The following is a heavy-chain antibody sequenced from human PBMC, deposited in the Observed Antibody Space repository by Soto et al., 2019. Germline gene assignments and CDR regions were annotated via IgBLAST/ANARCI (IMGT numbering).Heavy chain of an antibody. V-gene: IGHV4-59*01. D-gene: IGHD4-17*01. CDR1: GGSISSYY. Sequence: SETLSLTCTVSGGSISSYYWSWIRQPPGKGLEWIGYIYYSGSTNYNPSLKSRVTISVDTSKNQFSLKLSSVTAADTAVYYCARAVPNYGDSFDYWGQGTLVTVSS. J-gene: IGHJ4*02. CDR3: ARAVPNYGDSFDY. CDR2: IYYSGST.